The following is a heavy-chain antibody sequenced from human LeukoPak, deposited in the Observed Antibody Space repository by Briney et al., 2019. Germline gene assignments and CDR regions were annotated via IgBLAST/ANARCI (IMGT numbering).Heavy chain of an antibody. CDR1: GGSINSHY. J-gene: IGHJ3*02. V-gene: IGHV4-59*11. D-gene: IGHD2-15*01. CDR2: IYKSGGI. CDR3: ATKVRGGFDI. Sequence: SETLSLTCTVSGGSINSHYCNWIRQSPGKGLEWIGYIYKSGGINYNPSLKSRVTISVDTSKNQFSLKLSSVTAADTAIYYCATKVRGGFDIWGQGTMVTVSS.